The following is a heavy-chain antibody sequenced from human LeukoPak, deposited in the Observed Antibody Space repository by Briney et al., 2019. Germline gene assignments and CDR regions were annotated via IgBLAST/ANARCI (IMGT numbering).Heavy chain of an antibody. CDR1: GFTFSSYA. V-gene: IGHV3-30*04. D-gene: IGHD2-21*01. CDR2: ISHDGSNK. CDR3: ARDVVMCYSCAS. Sequence: GESLKISSAACGFTFSSYAMRRVRQAPGKGLEWVAAISHDGSNKYYADSVKSRSTISRDNCKNTLYLQMNSLTAEDTAVYSSARDVVMCYSCASWGQGTLVTVSS. J-gene: IGHJ5*02.